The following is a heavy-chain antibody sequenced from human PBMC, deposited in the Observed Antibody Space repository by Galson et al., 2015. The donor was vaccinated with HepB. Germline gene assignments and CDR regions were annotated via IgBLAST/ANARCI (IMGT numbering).Heavy chain of an antibody. V-gene: IGHV3-53*01. Sequence: SLRLSCAASGFTVSSNYMSWVRQAPGKGLEWVSVIYSGGSTYYADSVKGRFTISRDNSKNTLYLQMNSLRAEDTAVYYCARVHRSPKYYYYYGMDVWGQGTTVTVSS. CDR2: IYSGGST. J-gene: IGHJ6*02. CDR1: GFTVSSNY. CDR3: ARVHRSPKYYYYYGMDV.